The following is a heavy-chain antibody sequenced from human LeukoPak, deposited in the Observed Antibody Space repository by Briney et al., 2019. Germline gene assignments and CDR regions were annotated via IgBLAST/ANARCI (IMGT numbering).Heavy chain of an antibody. V-gene: IGHV4-4*02. CDR3: ARETTQSMYSSGWYAHFDY. CDR1: GGSISSSTW. Sequence: SETLSLTCTVSGGSISSSTWWSWVRQPPGKGLEWIGEINHSGSTNYNPSLKSRVTISVDTSKNQFSLKLSSVTAADTAVYYCARETTQSMYSSGWYAHFDYWGQGTLVTVSS. CDR2: INHSGST. J-gene: IGHJ4*02. D-gene: IGHD6-19*01.